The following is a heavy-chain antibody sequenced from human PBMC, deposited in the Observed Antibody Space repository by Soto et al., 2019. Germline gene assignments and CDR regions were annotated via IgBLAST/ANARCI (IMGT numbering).Heavy chain of an antibody. V-gene: IGHV5-51*01. CDR2: IYPGDSDT. Sequence: GESLKISCKGSGYSFTSYWIGWVRQMPGKGLEWMGIIYPGDSDTRYSPSFQGQVTISADKSISTAYLQWSSLKASDTAMYYCASALPYYYGSGSYYKRYDYWGQGTLVTVSS. CDR1: GYSFTSYW. D-gene: IGHD3-10*01. CDR3: ASALPYYYGSGSYYKRYDY. J-gene: IGHJ4*02.